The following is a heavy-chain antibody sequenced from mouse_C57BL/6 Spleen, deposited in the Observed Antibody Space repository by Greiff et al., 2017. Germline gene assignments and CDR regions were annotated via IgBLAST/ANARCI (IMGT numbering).Heavy chain of an antibody. J-gene: IGHJ1*03. V-gene: IGHV10-3*01. CDR3: VRDPSSYGSSLCWYCDV. D-gene: IGHD1-1*01. CDR1: GFTFNTYA. Sequence: EVKLVESGGGLVQPKGSLKLSCAASGFTFNTYAMHWVRQAPGKGLEWVARIRSKSSNYASYYADSVKDRFTISRDGSQSMLYLQMNNLKTEDTAMYYCVRDPSSYGSSLCWYCDVWGTGTTVTVSS. CDR2: IRSKSSNYAS.